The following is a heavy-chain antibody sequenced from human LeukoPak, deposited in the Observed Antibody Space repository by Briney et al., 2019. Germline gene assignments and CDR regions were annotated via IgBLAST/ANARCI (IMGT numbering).Heavy chain of an antibody. CDR3: ARHRAYSSSSPFDY. V-gene: IGHV4-59*08. CDR1: GGSISSLY. J-gene: IGHJ4*02. CDR2: IYYTGST. D-gene: IGHD6-6*01. Sequence: SETLSLTCSVSGGSISSLYWSWIRQPPGKGLEWIGYIYYTGSTNYNPSLKSRVTMLVDMSKNQFSLRLSSVTVADTAVYYCARHRAYSSSSPFDYWGQGTLVTVSS.